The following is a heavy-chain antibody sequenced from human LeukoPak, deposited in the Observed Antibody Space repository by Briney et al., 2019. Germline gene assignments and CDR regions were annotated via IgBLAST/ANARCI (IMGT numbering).Heavy chain of an antibody. J-gene: IGHJ5*02. CDR3: ARDRSIAVADDRWFDP. V-gene: IGHV4-59*01. CDR1: GGSISSYY. CDR2: IYYSGST. D-gene: IGHD6-19*01. Sequence: SETLSLTCTVSGGSISSYYWSRIRQPPGKGLEWIGYIYYSGSTNYNPSLKSRVTISVDTSKNQFSLKLSSVTAADTAVYYCARDRSIAVADDRWFDPWGQGTLVTVSS.